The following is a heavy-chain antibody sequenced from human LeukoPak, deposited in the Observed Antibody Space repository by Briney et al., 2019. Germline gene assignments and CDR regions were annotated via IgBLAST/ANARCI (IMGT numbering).Heavy chain of an antibody. V-gene: IGHV3-21*01. CDR2: ISAVSTYT. Sequence: PGGSPTLSCAPSGFTFTDYSMNWVRQAPGKGLEWVAHISAVSTYTHYTDSVKGRFTISRDNRKNLLYLQMSSLGAEDTAVYYCARDGSGFYHYYYMDVWGKGTTVTVSS. CDR3: ARDGSGFYHYYYMDV. D-gene: IGHD6-25*01. J-gene: IGHJ6*03. CDR1: GFTFTDYS.